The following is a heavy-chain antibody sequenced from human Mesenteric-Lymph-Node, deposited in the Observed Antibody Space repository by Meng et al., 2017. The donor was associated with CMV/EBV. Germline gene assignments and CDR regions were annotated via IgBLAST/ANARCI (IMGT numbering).Heavy chain of an antibody. CDR1: GYTFTGYY. CDR2: INPNSGDT. Sequence: ASVTVSCQASGYTFTGYYMHWVRQAPGQGLARMGWINPNSGDTNYAQNVQGRVTLTRDTSINTAYMDLSSLGSDDTAVYYCARGPYDFWSTFYPSVLYTLDVWGQGTTVTVSS. D-gene: IGHD3-3*01. CDR3: ARGPYDFWSTFYPSVLYTLDV. J-gene: IGHJ6*02. V-gene: IGHV1-2*02.